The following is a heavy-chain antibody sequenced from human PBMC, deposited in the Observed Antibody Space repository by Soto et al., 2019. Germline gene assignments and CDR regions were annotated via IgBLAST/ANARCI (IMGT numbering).Heavy chain of an antibody. J-gene: IGHJ5*02. CDR2: IYHTGSA. V-gene: IGHV4-30-4*01. CDR3: ARVTPQNWFDP. CDR1: GGSISSGDFY. Sequence: QVQLQESGPGLMKPSQTLSLTCTVSGGSISSGDFYWSWIRQSPGKGLEWIAYIYHTGSAYYNPSLKSRVTISVDTSKNQFSLQLTSVTATDTAVYYCARVTPQNWFDPWGQGTLVTVSS.